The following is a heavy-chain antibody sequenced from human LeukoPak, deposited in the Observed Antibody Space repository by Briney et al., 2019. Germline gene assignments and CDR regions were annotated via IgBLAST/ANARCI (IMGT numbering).Heavy chain of an antibody. D-gene: IGHD2-8*01. V-gene: IGHV3-66*01. CDR3: ARAPCTNGVCYKWFDP. CDR1: GFTVSSNY. J-gene: IGHJ5*02. CDR2: IYSGGST. Sequence: GGSLRLSCAASGFTVSSNYISWVRQAPGKGLEWVSVIYSGGSTYYADSVKGRFTISRDNSKNTLYLQMNSLRAEDTAVYYCARAPCTNGVCYKWFDPWGQGTLVTVSS.